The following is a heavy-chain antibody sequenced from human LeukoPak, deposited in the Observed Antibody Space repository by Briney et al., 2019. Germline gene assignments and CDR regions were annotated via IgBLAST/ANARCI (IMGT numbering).Heavy chain of an antibody. CDR3: ARHRGLPAANDY. Sequence: SETLSLTCTVSGGSISSYYWNWIRQPAGKGLEWIGRIHTSGSTNYNPSLKSRVTMSVNTSKNQFSLKVSSVTAADTAVYYCARHRGLPAANDYWGQGTLVTVSS. V-gene: IGHV4-4*07. CDR2: IHTSGST. D-gene: IGHD2-2*01. J-gene: IGHJ4*02. CDR1: GGSISSYY.